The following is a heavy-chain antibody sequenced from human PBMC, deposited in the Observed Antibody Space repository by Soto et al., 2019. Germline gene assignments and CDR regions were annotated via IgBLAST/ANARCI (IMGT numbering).Heavy chain of an antibody. V-gene: IGHV1-69*01. CDR3: ASRKGCSSTSCYSDYYYYYGMDV. Sequence: QVQLVQSGAEVKKPGSSVKVSCKASGGTFSSYAISWVRQAPGQGLEWMGGIIPIFGTANYAQKFQGRVNIPADESTSTAYMELSSLRSEDTAVYYCASRKGCSSTSCYSDYYYYYGMDVWGQGTTVTVSS. J-gene: IGHJ6*02. CDR1: GGTFSSYA. CDR2: IIPIFGTA. D-gene: IGHD2-2*01.